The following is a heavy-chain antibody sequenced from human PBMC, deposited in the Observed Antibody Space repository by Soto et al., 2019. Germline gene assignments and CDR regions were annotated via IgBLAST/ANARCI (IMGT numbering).Heavy chain of an antibody. CDR1: GFTCSSVW. CDR2: IKLDGSHK. D-gene: IGHD2-15*01. J-gene: IGHJ4*02. CDR3: ATAKLLLPWLFAY. Sequence: GGSLRLSCVASGFTCSSVWMSWARQAPVKGLEWVANIKLDGSHKYYVPSVRGRFTISRDNAKNSLYLQMNSLRAEDAAVYYCATAKLLLPWLFAYWGQRTLVTVSS. V-gene: IGHV3-7*01.